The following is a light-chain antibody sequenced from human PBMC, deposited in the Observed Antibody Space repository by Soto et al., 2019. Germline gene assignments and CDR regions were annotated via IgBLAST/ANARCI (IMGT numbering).Light chain of an antibody. Sequence: DIVMTQTPLSSPVTLGQPASISCRSSQTLVHSDGGTYLSWLHQRPGQPPRLLIYQISKRFSGVPDRFSGSGAGKDFTLKISRVEAEDVGIYYCMQATQLVSFGGGTKVELK. CDR2: QIS. V-gene: IGKV2-24*01. J-gene: IGKJ4*01. CDR1: QTLVHSDGGTY. CDR3: MQATQLVS.